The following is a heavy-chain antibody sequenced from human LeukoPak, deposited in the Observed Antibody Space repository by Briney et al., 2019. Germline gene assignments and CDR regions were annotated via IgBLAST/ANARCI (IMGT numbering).Heavy chain of an antibody. Sequence: SEALSPTCTVSGGSISSYYWSWIRQPAGKGLEWIGRIYTSGSTNYNPSLKSRVTMSVDTSKNQFSRKLSSVTAADTAVYYCARGTYDFWSGYRLDYWGQGTLVTVSS. CDR3: ARGTYDFWSGYRLDY. CDR2: IYTSGST. D-gene: IGHD3-3*01. V-gene: IGHV4-4*07. CDR1: GGSISSYY. J-gene: IGHJ4*02.